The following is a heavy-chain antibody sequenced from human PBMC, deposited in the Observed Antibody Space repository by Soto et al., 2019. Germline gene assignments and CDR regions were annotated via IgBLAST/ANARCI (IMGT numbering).Heavy chain of an antibody. J-gene: IGHJ5*02. CDR1: GFTFSSYS. V-gene: IGHV3-21*01. D-gene: IGHD2-21*01. CDR3: ARDVNGGFCGA. Sequence: EVQLVESGGGLVKPGGSLRLSCAASGFTFSSYSVNWVRQAPGKGLEWVSTISSRNNDMYYVDSVKGRFTISRDNARNSVYLQMNSLRADDAAVYYCARDVNGGFCGAWGPGTLVTVSS. CDR2: ISSRNNDM.